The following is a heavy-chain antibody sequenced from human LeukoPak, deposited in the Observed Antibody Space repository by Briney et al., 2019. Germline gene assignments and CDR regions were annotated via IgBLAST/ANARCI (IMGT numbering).Heavy chain of an antibody. CDR1: GFTFSSYW. D-gene: IGHD3-3*01. V-gene: IGHV3-74*01. CDR3: ARDDKYDFWSGYPDYFDY. J-gene: IGHJ4*02. Sequence: PGGSLRLSCAASGFTFSSYWMHWVRQAPGKGLVWVSRINSDGSSTRYADTVKGRFTISRDNAKNTLYLQMNSLRAEDTAVYYCARDDKYDFWSGYPDYFDYWGQGTLVTVSS. CDR2: INSDGSST.